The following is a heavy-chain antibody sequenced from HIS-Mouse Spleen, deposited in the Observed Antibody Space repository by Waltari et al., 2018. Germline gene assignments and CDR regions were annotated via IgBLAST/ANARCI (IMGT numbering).Heavy chain of an antibody. J-gene: IGHJ4*02. CDR3: AREPGATFDY. CDR2: INHSGST. CDR1: GGSFSGYY. D-gene: IGHD1-1*01. Sequence: QVQLQQWGAGLLKPSETLSLTCAVYGGSFSGYYWSWIRQPPGKGLEWIGEINHSGSTNYNPSLKSRVTISVDTSKNQFSLKLSSVTAADTAVYYCAREPGATFDYWGQGTLVTVSS. V-gene: IGHV4-34*01.